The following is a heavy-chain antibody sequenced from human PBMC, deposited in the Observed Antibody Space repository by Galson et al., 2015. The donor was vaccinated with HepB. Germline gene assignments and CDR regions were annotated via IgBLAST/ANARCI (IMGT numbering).Heavy chain of an antibody. CDR1: GFTFSSYS. CDR3: ARSNIVVVVAAPFDY. Sequence: SLRLSCAASGFTFSSYSMNWVRQAPGKGLEWVSSISSSSSYIYYADSVKGRFTISRDNAKNSLYLQMNSLRAEDTAVYYCARSNIVVVVAAPFDYWGQGTLVTVPS. CDR2: ISSSSSYI. J-gene: IGHJ4*02. V-gene: IGHV3-21*01. D-gene: IGHD2-15*01.